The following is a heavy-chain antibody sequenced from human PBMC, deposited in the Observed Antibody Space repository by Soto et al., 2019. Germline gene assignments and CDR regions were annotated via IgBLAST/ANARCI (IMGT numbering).Heavy chain of an antibody. Sequence: PGGSLRLSCVASGFTFGHYGLNWVRQAPGKGLEWVAVISFDSSNRYYSDSVRGRFTISRDNPKDTLYLQMDTLRREDTAVYYCAREGGYCSGGSCYLFNYYYGMDVWGQGTTVTVSS. CDR3: AREGGYCSGGSCYLFNYYYGMDV. CDR2: ISFDSSNR. J-gene: IGHJ6*02. CDR1: GFTFGHYG. D-gene: IGHD2-15*01. V-gene: IGHV3-30*03.